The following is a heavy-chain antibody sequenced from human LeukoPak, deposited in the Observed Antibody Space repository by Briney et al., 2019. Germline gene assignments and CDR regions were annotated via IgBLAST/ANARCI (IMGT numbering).Heavy chain of an antibody. D-gene: IGHD6-19*01. J-gene: IGHJ4*02. CDR2: IYYSGST. Sequence: SETLSLTCTVSGGSISSYYWSWIRQPPGKGLEWIGYIYYSGSTNYNPSLKSRVTISVDTSKNQFSLKLSSVTAADTAMYHCARTASQRSGWYPDYWGQGTLVTVSS. V-gene: IGHV4-59*08. CDR3: ARTASQRSGWYPDY. CDR1: GGSISSYY.